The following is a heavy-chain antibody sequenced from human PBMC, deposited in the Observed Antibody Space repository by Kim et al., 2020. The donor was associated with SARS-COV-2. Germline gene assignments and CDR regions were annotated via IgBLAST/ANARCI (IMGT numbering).Heavy chain of an antibody. CDR3: ARDYHPTLAAAGYYFDY. D-gene: IGHD6-13*01. V-gene: IGHV1-46*01. CDR1: GYTFTSYY. CDR2: INPSGGST. J-gene: IGHJ4*02. Sequence: ASVKVSCKASGYTFTSYYMHWVRQAPGQGLEWMGIINPSGGSTSYAQKFQGRVTMTRDTSTSTVYMELSSLRSEDTAVYYCARDYHPTLAAAGYYFDYWGQGTLVTVSS.